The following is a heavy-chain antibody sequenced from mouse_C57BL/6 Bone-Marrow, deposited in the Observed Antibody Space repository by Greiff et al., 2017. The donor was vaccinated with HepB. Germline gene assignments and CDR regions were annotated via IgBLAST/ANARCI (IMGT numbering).Heavy chain of an antibody. D-gene: IGHD2-5*01. V-gene: IGHV1-5*01. CDR3: TRNPTRVPYWYFDV. J-gene: IGHJ1*03. Sequence: VQLQQSGTVLARPGASVKMSCKTSGYTFTSYWMHWVKQRPGQGLEWIGAIYPGNSDTSYNQKFKGKAKLTAVTSASTAYMELSSLTNEDSAVYYCTRNPTRVPYWYFDVWGTGTTVTVSS. CDR2: IYPGNSDT. CDR1: GYTFTSYW.